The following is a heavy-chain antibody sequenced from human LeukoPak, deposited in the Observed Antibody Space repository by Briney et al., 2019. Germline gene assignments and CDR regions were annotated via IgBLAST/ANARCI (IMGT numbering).Heavy chain of an antibody. CDR2: IYSGGST. V-gene: IGHV3-53*01. CDR3: ARPYSSGWYPDWYFDL. CDR1: GFTVSSNY. Sequence: GGSLRLSCAASGFTVSSNYMSWVRQAPGKGLEWVSVIYSGGSTYYADSVTGRFTISRDNSKNTLYLQMNSLRAEDTAVYYCARPYSSGWYPDWYFDLWGRGTLVTVSS. D-gene: IGHD6-19*01. J-gene: IGHJ2*01.